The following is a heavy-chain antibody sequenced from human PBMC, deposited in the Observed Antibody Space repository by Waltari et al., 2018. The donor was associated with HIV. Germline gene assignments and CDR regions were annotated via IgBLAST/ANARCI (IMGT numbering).Heavy chain of an antibody. J-gene: IGHJ6*02. V-gene: IGHV4-39*01. D-gene: IGHD2-2*01. CDR1: GGSISSSSYY. CDR3: ASNLSDCSSTSCWVDGMDV. CDR2: IYYSGST. Sequence: QLQLQESGPGLVKPSETLSLTCTVSGGSISSSSYYWGWIRQPPGKGLEWIGSIYYSGSTYYNPSLKSRVTISVDTSKNQFSLKLSSVTAADTAVYYCASNLSDCSSTSCWVDGMDVWGQGTTVTVSS.